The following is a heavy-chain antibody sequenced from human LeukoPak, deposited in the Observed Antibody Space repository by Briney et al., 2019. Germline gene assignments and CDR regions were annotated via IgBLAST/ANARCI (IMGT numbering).Heavy chain of an antibody. V-gene: IGHV3-30-3*01. CDR3: AKDPETIYYYYYGMDV. J-gene: IGHJ6*02. D-gene: IGHD5-24*01. CDR1: GFTFSSYA. CDR2: ISYDGSNK. Sequence: PGRSLRLSCAASGFTFSSYAMHWVRQAPGKGLEWVAVISYDGSNKYYADSVKGRFTISRDNSKNTLYLQMNSLRAEDTAVYYCAKDPETIYYYYYGMDVWGQGTTVTVSS.